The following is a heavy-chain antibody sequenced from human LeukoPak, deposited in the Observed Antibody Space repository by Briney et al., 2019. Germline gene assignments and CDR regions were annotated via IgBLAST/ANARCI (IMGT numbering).Heavy chain of an antibody. V-gene: IGHV1-2*02. J-gene: IGHJ6*02. CDR2: INPNSGGT. D-gene: IGHD3-10*01. Sequence: ASVKVSCKASGYTFTGYYMHWVRQAPGQGPEWMGWINPNSGGTNYAQKFQGRVTMTRDTSISTAYMELSSLRSEDTAVYYCARDETVLLWFGGKNENYGMDVWGQGTTVTVSS. CDR1: GYTFTGYY. CDR3: ARDETVLLWFGGKNENYGMDV.